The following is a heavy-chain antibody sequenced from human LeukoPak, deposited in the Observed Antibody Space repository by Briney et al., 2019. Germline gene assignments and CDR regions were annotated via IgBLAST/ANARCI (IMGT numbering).Heavy chain of an antibody. D-gene: IGHD5-18*01. CDR3: ARDSYGLDY. CDR2: ISYDGSNK. V-gene: IGHV3-30-3*01. J-gene: IGHJ4*02. Sequence: PGRSLRLSCAASGFSFSNYAMHWVRRAPGKGLEWVAVISYDGSNKYYADSVKGRFTISRDNSKNTLYLQMNSLRGEDTAVYYCARDSYGLDYWGQGTLVTVSS. CDR1: GFSFSNYA.